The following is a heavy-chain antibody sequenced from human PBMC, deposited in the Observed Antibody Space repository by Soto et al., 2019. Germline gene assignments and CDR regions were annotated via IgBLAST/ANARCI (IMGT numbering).Heavy chain of an antibody. D-gene: IGHD2-15*01. CDR1: GYSFTNYW. V-gene: IGHV5-51*01. Sequence: GESLKISCKASGYSFTNYWIGWVRQMPGKGLELMGIIYPGDSDTRYSPSFQGQVTISADKSISTTYLRWSSLKASDTAMYYCARRGKTMKKLIDYWGQGTLVTVSS. CDR3: ARRGKTMKKLIDY. J-gene: IGHJ4*02. CDR2: IYPGDSDT.